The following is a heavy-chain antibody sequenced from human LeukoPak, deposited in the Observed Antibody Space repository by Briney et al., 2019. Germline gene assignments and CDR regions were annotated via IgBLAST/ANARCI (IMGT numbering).Heavy chain of an antibody. J-gene: IGHJ4*02. CDR2: IWYDGSNK. CDR3: ARGTIRDFDY. CDR1: GYTFSGYG. V-gene: IGHV3-33*01. Sequence: GGSLRLSCAASGYTFSGYGMHGVRQAPGKGLEWVAVIWYDGSNKYYADSVKGRFTISRDNSKNTLYLQMNSLRAEDTAVYYCARGTIRDFDYWGQGTLVTVSS. D-gene: IGHD1-1*01.